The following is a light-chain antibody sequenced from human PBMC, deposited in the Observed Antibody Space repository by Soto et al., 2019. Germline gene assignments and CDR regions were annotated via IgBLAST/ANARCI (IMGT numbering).Light chain of an antibody. V-gene: IGLV2-8*01. CDR3: SSYAASNNFYFV. CDR2: EVT. Sequence: QSALTQPPSASGSPGQSVTISCTGTSSDVGGYNYVSWYQQYPGRAPKRMIYEVTKXPSGVPDRVSGXXSXXXXXXXXXXLXXEDEADYYCSSYAASNNFYFVFGGGTQLTVL. CDR1: SSDVGGYNY. J-gene: IGLJ3*02.